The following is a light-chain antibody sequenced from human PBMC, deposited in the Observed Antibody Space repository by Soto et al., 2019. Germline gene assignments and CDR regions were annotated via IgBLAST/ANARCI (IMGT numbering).Light chain of an antibody. J-gene: IGKJ4*01. V-gene: IGKV3-15*01. CDR3: QHYNSWPLT. CDR1: QSISSN. CDR2: GAY. Sequence: EIVMTQSPATLSVSPGEGATLSCRASQSISSNLAWYRQTPGQPPRLLIYGAYTRAAGIPARFSGSGSGTEFTLTISSLQSEDFAVYYCQHYNSWPLTFGGGTKVDIK.